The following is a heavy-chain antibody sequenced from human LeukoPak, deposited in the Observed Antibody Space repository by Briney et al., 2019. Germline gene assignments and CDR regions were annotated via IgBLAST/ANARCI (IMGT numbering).Heavy chain of an antibody. CDR2: VKGDGSSI. Sequence: GGSLRLSCATSGFTFSSYWMHWVRQASGKGLVWVSRVKGDGSSIYYADSVKGRFTISRDNAKNTLYLQMTSLRAEDTAVYYCARSDWFDPWGQGTLVTVSS. J-gene: IGHJ5*02. V-gene: IGHV3-74*01. CDR1: GFTFSSYW. CDR3: ARSDWFDP.